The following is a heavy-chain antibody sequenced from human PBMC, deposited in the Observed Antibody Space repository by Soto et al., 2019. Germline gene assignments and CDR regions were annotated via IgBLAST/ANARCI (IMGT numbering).Heavy chain of an antibody. J-gene: IGHJ4*02. CDR1: GGSISSGGYY. Sequence: SETLSLTCTVSGGSISSGGYYWSWIRQHPGKGLEWIGYIYYSGSTYYNPSLKSRVTISVDTSKNQFSLKLSSVTAADTAVYYCARHRRYYDSSGYSSFDYWGQGTLVTVSS. CDR2: IYYSGST. D-gene: IGHD3-22*01. CDR3: ARHRRYYDSSGYSSFDY. V-gene: IGHV4-31*03.